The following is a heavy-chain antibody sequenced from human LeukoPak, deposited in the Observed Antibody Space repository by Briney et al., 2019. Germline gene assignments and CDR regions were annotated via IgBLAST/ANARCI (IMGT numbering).Heavy chain of an antibody. Sequence: GGSLRLSCAASRFTFSSYSMNWVRQAPGKGLEGVSSISSRSRYIYYADSVKGRFTNSRDNAKNSLYLQMNSLRAEDTAVYYCALGESTRPFDYWGQGTLVTVSS. J-gene: IGHJ4*02. CDR3: ALGESTRPFDY. CDR2: ISSRSRYI. CDR1: RFTFSSYS. D-gene: IGHD3-10*01. V-gene: IGHV3-21*01.